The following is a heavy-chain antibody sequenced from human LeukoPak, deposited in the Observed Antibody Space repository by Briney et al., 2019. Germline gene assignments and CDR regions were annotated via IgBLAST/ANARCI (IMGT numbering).Heavy chain of an antibody. CDR3: ARDRHKYNYDSGGYPPY. CDR1: GFTFSSFG. CDR2: MSGSGGST. J-gene: IGHJ4*02. D-gene: IGHD3-22*01. Sequence: GGSLRLSCAASGFTFSSFGMSWVRQAPGKGLEWVSDMSGSGGSTYYADSVKGRFTISRDNSKNTLYLQMNSLRAEDTAVYYCARDRHKYNYDSGGYPPYWGQGTLVTVSS. V-gene: IGHV3-23*01.